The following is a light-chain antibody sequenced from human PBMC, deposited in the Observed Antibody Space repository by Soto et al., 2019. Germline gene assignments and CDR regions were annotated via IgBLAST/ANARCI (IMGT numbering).Light chain of an antibody. CDR2: AAS. V-gene: IGKV1-27*01. Sequence: DIQMTQSPSSLSASVGDRVTITCRASQGISNYLDWHQQKPGKVPKLLIYAASTLQSGVPSRFSGSGSGTDYTLTTSSLQSDDYATYYCQKYKSAATLTFGGGTQVEIK. CDR1: QGISNY. CDR3: QKYKSAATLT. J-gene: IGKJ4*01.